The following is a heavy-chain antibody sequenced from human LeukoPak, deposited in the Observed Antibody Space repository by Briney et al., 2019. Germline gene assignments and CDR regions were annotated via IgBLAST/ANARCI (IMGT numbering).Heavy chain of an antibody. CDR3: ARGSMVRGVIIPRNFDY. CDR1: GFTFSSYG. V-gene: IGHV4-34*01. CDR2: INHSGST. D-gene: IGHD3-10*01. Sequence: GSLRLSCAASGFTFSSYGISWGRQPPRKGLQWIGEINHSGSTNYNPSLKSRVTISVDTSKNQFSLKLSSVTAADTAVYYCARGSMVRGVIIPRNFDYWGQGTLVTVSS. J-gene: IGHJ4*02.